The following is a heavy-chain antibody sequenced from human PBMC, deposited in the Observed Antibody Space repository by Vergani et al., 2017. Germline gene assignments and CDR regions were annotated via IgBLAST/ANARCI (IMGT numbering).Heavy chain of an antibody. Sequence: EVQLLESGGGLVQTGGSLRLSCAASGFTFSSYAMSWVRQAPGKGLGWVSAISGSGGSIYYADSVNGRFTISRDNSKNTLYLQMNSLRAEDTAVYYCAKALMAGKWEPFDYWGQGTLVTVSS. V-gene: IGHV3-23*01. CDR3: AKALMAGKWEPFDY. CDR2: ISGSGGSI. CDR1: GFTFSSYA. J-gene: IGHJ4*02. D-gene: IGHD1-26*01.